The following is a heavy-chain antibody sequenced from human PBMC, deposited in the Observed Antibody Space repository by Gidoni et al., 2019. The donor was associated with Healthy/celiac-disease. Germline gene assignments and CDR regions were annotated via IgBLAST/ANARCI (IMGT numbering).Heavy chain of an antibody. CDR2: IYHSGST. CDR3: AKRIAAAGIRGNWFDP. CDR1: GYSISSGYY. D-gene: IGHD6-13*01. V-gene: IGHV4-38-2*01. Sequence: QVQLQESGPGLVKPSETLSLTCAVSGYSISSGYYWGWIRQPPGKGLEWIGSIYHSGSTYYNPSLKSRVTISVDTSKNQFSLKLSSVTAADTAVYYCAKRIAAAGIRGNWFDPWGQGTLVTVSS. J-gene: IGHJ5*02.